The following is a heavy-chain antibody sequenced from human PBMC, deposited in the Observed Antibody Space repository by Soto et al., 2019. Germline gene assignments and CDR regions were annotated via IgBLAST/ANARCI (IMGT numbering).Heavy chain of an antibody. V-gene: IGHV4-31*03. D-gene: IGHD6-19*01. Sequence: PSETLSLTSTVSCGSISSGGYYWSWIRQHPGKGLEWIGYTYYSGSTYYNPSLKSRVTISVDTSKNQFSLKLSSVTAADTAVYYCARVSGSGWYQGGAEYFQHWGQGTLVTVSS. CDR2: TYYSGST. CDR3: ARVSGSGWYQGGAEYFQH. J-gene: IGHJ1*01. CDR1: CGSISSGGYY.